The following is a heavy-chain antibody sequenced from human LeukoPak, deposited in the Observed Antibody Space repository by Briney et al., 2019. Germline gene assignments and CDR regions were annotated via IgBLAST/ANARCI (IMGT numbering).Heavy chain of an antibody. V-gene: IGHV1-2*02. D-gene: IGHD4-23*01. J-gene: IGHJ3*02. CDR1: GYTFTGYY. CDR2: INPNSGGT. Sequence: ASVKVSCKASGYTFTGYYMHWVRQAPGQGLEWMGGINPNSGGTNYAQKFQGRVTMTRDTSISTAYMELSRLRSDDTAVYYCARARKDYGGNSNAFDIWGQGTMVTVSS. CDR3: ARARKDYGGNSNAFDI.